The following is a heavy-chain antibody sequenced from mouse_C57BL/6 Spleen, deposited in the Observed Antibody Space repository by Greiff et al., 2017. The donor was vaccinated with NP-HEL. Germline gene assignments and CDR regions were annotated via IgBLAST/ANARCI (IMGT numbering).Heavy chain of an antibody. V-gene: IGHV3-1*01. CDR3: ARDNGFYFDY. D-gene: IGHD2-2*01. CDR2: ISYSGST. Sequence: EVQGVESGPGMVKPSQSLSLTCTVTGYSITSGYDWHWIRHFPGNKLEWMGYISYSGSTNSNPSLKIRISITHDTSKIHCFRRWNSVTTEDTATYYCARDNGFYFDYWGQGTTLTVSS. CDR1: GYSITSGYD. J-gene: IGHJ2*01.